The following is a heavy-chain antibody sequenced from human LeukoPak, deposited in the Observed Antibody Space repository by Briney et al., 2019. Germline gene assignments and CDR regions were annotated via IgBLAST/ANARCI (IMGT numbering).Heavy chain of an antibody. V-gene: IGHV4-34*01. D-gene: IGHD6-19*01. CDR2: INHSGST. J-gene: IGHJ4*02. CDR3: ARQWLAKARPFDY. CDR1: GGSFSGYY. Sequence: PSETLPLTCAVYGGSFSGYYWSWIRQPPGKGLEWIGEINHSGSTNYNPSLKSRVTISVDTSKNQFSLKLSSVTAADTAVYYCARQWLAKARPFDYWGQGTLVTVSS.